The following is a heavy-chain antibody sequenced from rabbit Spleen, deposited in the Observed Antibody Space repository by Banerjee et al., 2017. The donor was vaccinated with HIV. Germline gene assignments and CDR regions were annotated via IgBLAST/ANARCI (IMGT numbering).Heavy chain of an antibody. CDR1: GFSSGSEHW. CDR2: IYAGSTGTT. J-gene: IGHJ4*01. Sequence: QSLDESVGDLVKPGASLTLTCTASGFSSGSEHWIYWVCQAPGKGLEWIGTIYAGSTGTTDYATWAKGRFTISKTSSTTVTLQMTSLTAADSATYFCARDLVAVIGWNFNLWGPGTLVTVS. D-gene: IGHD1-1*01. V-gene: IGHV1S40*01. CDR3: ARDLVAVIGWNFNL.